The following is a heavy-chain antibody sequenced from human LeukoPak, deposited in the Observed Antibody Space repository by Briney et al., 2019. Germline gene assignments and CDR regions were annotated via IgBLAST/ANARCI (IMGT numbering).Heavy chain of an antibody. CDR3: AAMAYYYMDV. CDR1: GFTFRTSA. Sequence: GASVKVSRKASGFTFRTSAIQWMRQARGQRPEWIGWIVVGTGNTTYAQRFQDRVTITRDMSTNTAYMELSALRSEDTAVYYCAAMAYYYMDVWGEGTTVTVSS. D-gene: IGHD5-24*01. CDR2: IVVGTGNT. V-gene: IGHV1-58*02. J-gene: IGHJ6*03.